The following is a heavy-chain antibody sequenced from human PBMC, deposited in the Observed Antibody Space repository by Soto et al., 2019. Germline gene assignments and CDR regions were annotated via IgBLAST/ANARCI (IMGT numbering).Heavy chain of an antibody. J-gene: IGHJ5*02. CDR2: INHSGSP. CDR3: ARDKGGPFGGSPYNGFDP. D-gene: IGHD3-10*01. V-gene: IGHV4-34*01. CDR1: GGSFSGYY. Sequence: SETLSLTCAVYGGSFSGYYWSWIRQPPGKGLEWIGEINHSGSPNYNPSLKSRVTISVDTSKTQFSLKLSSVPAADTAVYYCARDKGGPFGGSPYNGFDPWGQGTLVTVSS.